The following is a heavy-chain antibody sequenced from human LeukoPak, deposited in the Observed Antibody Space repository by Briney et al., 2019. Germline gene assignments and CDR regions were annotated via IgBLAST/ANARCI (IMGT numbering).Heavy chain of an antibody. V-gene: IGHV3-30*18. Sequence: GGSLRLSCAASGFTFSSYGMHWVRQAPGKGLEWVAVISYDGSNKYYADSVKGRFTISRDNSKNTLYLQMNSLRAEDTAVYYCAKDPKTGTTDNAGLEHYYYYYGMDVWGQGTTVTVSS. D-gene: IGHD1-7*01. J-gene: IGHJ6*02. CDR3: AKDPKTGTTDNAGLEHYYYYYGMDV. CDR2: ISYDGSNK. CDR1: GFTFSSYG.